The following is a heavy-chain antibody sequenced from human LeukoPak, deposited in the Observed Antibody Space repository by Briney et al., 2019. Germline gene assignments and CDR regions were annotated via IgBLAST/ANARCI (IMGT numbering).Heavy chain of an antibody. Sequence: NSGGSLRLSCAASEFTFSNAWMNWVRQAPGKGLEWVGRINSKTDGGTTDYAAPVKGRFTISRDDSKNTLYLQMNSLKTEDTVVYYCTTFAYDAFDIWGQGTMVTVSS. CDR3: TTFAYDAFDI. J-gene: IGHJ3*02. CDR1: EFTFSNAW. V-gene: IGHV3-15*01. CDR2: INSKTDGGTT.